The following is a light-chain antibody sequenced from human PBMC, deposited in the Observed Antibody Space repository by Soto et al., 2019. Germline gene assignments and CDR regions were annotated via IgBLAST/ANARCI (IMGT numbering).Light chain of an antibody. CDR2: GAS. CDR1: QSVYSS. J-gene: IGKJ1*01. Sequence: ETVMTQSPATLSVSPGERATLSCRASQSVYSSLAWYQQKHGQAPRLLIYGASTRATGIPAGFSGSGSGTEFTLTISRLQSEDFAVYYCQQYNNWPPWTFGQGTKVEIK. CDR3: QQYNNWPPWT. V-gene: IGKV3-15*01.